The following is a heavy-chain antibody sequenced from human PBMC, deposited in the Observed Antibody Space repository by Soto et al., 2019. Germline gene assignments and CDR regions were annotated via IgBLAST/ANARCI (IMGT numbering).Heavy chain of an antibody. J-gene: IGHJ3*02. Sequence: EVQLLESGGGSVHPGGSLRLSCAASGFTFSSCGMNWVRQAPGKGLEWVSGITGSGGGTYYADSVTGRSSISRDTTRNTLYLQMSSLSAEDTAVYYCTIDAYAIIATATAFDNWGQWTMGTVSS. CDR2: ITGSGGGT. CDR1: GFTFSSCG. V-gene: IGHV3-23*01. CDR3: TIDAYAIIATATAFDN. D-gene: IGHD6-25*01.